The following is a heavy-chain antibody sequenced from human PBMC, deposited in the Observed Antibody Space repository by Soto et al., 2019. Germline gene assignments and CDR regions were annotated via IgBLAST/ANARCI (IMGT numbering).Heavy chain of an antibody. J-gene: IGHJ4*02. CDR1: GYTFSGYG. CDR2: ISAYNGNT. CDR3: ARASSDYGDDGLSLGY. D-gene: IGHD4-17*01. Sequence: QVLLVQSGAEVKKPGASVKVSCKASGYTFSGYGIYWVRQAPGQGLEWMGWISAYNGNTKYAQKFQGRVTMTTDTSTSTAHMELRSLRTDDTAVYFCARASSDYGDDGLSLGYWGEGTLVTVSS. V-gene: IGHV1-18*01.